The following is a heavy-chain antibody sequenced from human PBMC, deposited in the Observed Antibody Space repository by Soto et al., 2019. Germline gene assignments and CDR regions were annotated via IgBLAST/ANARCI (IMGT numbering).Heavy chain of an antibody. J-gene: IGHJ4*02. V-gene: IGHV3-21*01. CDR2: ISSSITFT. CDR3: AAPYSTGHRLLGY. Sequence: GGSLRLSCVASGFTFSDYSVSWVRQAPGKGLEWLSSISSSITFTHYADSVKGRFTISRDNAKNSLYLQMNSLRAEDTAVYYCAAPYSTGHRLLGYWGQGTLVTVSS. CDR1: GFTFSDYS. D-gene: IGHD6-19*01.